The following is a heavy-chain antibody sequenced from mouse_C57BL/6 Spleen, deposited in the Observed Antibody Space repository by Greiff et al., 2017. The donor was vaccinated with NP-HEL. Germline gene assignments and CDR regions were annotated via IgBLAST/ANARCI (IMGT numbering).Heavy chain of an antibody. J-gene: IGHJ3*01. CDR1: GYTFTSYW. V-gene: IGHV1-50*01. Sequence: QVQLQQPGAELVKPGASVKLSCKASGYTFTSYWMQWVKQRPGQGLEWIGEIDPTDSYTNYNQNVKGKATLTVDTSSSTAYMQLSSLTSEDSAVYYCARCGDSSGYWFAYWGQGTLVTVSA. CDR3: ARCGDSSGYWFAY. D-gene: IGHD3-2*02. CDR2: IDPTDSYT.